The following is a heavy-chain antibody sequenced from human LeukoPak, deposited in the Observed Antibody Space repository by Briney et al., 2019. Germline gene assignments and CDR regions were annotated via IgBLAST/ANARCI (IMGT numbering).Heavy chain of an antibody. V-gene: IGHV3-23*01. CDR2: IGGSGGGT. D-gene: IGHD1-26*01. CDR3: ARGGSYVHY. CDR1: GFSFSSYS. J-gene: IGHJ4*02. Sequence: GGSLRLSCAASGFSFSSYSMSWVRQAPGKGPEWVSSIGGSGGGTDYADSVKGRFNISRDNAKNSLYLQMNSLRADDTAVYYCARGGSYVHYWGQGTLVTVSS.